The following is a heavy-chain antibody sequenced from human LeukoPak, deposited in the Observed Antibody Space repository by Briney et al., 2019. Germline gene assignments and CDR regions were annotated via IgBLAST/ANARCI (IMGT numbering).Heavy chain of an antibody. D-gene: IGHD1-26*01. CDR1: GYTFITYY. Sequence: ASVKVSCKASGYTFITYYIHWVRQAPGQGLEWMGSIYCNDDSTIYPQNFQGRVTITSDTSTSTVYMGFSSLSSEDTAVYYCVRDWELTYWGQGTLVTVSS. CDR2: IYCNDDST. CDR3: VRDWELTY. J-gene: IGHJ4*02. V-gene: IGHV1-46*01.